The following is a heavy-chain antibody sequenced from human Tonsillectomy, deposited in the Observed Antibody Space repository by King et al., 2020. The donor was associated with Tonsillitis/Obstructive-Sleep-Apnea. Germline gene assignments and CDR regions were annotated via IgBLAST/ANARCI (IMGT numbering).Heavy chain of an antibody. CDR1: SYTFSSYG. Sequence: QLVQSGAEVKEPRASVKVSCKASSYTFSSYGVSWVRQAPGQGLEWVGWISGYSGNTKYAQRLQGRVTVTRETSTSTAYMELRSLRSDDTAVYYCGRGDGYNYYMDVWGRGTTVTVSS. D-gene: IGHD5-24*01. CDR3: GRGDGYNYYMDV. CDR2: ISGYSGNT. V-gene: IGHV1-18*01. J-gene: IGHJ6*03.